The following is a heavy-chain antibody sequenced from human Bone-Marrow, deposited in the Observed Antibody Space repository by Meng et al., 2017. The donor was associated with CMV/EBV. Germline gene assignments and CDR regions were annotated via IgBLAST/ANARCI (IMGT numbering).Heavy chain of an antibody. D-gene: IGHD3-3*01. V-gene: IGHV4-59*01. Sequence: GSLRLSCTVSGGSISSYYWSWIRQPPGKGLEWIGYIYYSGSTNYNPSLKSRVTISVDTSKNQFSLKLSSVTAADTAVYYCARGGLGYDFWSGYCPIYWYFDLWGRGTLVTVSS. J-gene: IGHJ2*01. CDR1: GGSISSYY. CDR3: ARGGLGYDFWSGYCPIYWYFDL. CDR2: IYYSGST.